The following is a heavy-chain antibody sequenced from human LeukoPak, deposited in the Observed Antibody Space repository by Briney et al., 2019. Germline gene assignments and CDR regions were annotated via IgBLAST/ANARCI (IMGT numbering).Heavy chain of an antibody. CDR3: ATAGRRLFGVLIPLSFDY. V-gene: IGHV1-69*06. J-gene: IGHJ4*02. Sequence: SVKVSCKASGGTFSSYAISWVRQAPGQGLEWMGGIIPIFGTANYAQKFQGRVTITADKSTSTAYMELSSLRSEDTALYYCATAGRRLFGVLIPLSFDYWGQGTLVTVSS. CDR2: IIPIFGTA. CDR1: GGTFSSYA. D-gene: IGHD3-3*01.